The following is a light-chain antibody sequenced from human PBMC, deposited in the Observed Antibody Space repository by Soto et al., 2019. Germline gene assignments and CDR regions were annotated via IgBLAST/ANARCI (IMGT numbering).Light chain of an antibody. V-gene: IGLV2-14*01. CDR1: SSDVGYYNY. J-gene: IGLJ1*01. CDR2: DVS. CDR3: TSYTSSSTDV. Sequence: QSALTQPASVSGSPGQSIAISCTGTSSDVGYYNYVSWYQQHPGKAPKLMIFDVSNRPSGVSDRFSGSKSGNTASLTISGLQADDEADYYCTSYTSSSTDVFGTGTKVTVL.